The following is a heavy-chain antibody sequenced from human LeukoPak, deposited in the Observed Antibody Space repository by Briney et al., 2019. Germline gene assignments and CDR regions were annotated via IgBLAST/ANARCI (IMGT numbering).Heavy chain of an antibody. CDR2: INPNSGGT. V-gene: IGHV1-2*02. D-gene: IGHD5-12*01. CDR1: GYTFTGYY. J-gene: IGHJ4*02. CDR3: ARDWAATKYDY. Sequence: EASVTVSCKASGYTFTGYYMHWVRQAPGQGLEWMGWINPNSGGTNYAQKFQGRVTMTRDTSISTAYMELSRLRSDNTAVYYCARDWAATKYDYWGQGTLVTVSS.